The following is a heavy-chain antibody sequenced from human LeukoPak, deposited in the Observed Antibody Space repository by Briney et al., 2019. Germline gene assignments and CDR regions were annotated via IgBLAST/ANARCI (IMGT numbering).Heavy chain of an antibody. CDR1: GGSISSGGYY. Sequence: SQTLSLTCTVSGGSISSGGYYWSWIRQPPGKGLEWIGYIYHSGSTYYNPSLKSRVTISVDRSKNQFSLKLSSVTAADTAVYYCARMKRPIGYSSSWYPSDAFDIWGQGTMVTVSS. D-gene: IGHD6-13*01. CDR2: IYHSGST. V-gene: IGHV4-30-2*01. CDR3: ARMKRPIGYSSSWYPSDAFDI. J-gene: IGHJ3*02.